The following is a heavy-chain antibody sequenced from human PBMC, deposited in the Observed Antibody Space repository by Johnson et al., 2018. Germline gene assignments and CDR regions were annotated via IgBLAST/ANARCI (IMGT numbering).Heavy chain of an antibody. Sequence: EVQLVESGGGLVQXGGSLRLSCAASGFTFSSYSMNWVRQAPGTGLEWVSYISSSSSTIYYADSVKGRFTISRDNAKNSLYLQMNSLRAEDTAVYYCARDEGVEVAYCGGDCYSYGMDVWGQGTTVTVS. V-gene: IGHV3-48*01. CDR3: ARDEGVEVAYCGGDCYSYGMDV. CDR1: GFTFSSYS. D-gene: IGHD2-21*01. J-gene: IGHJ6*02. CDR2: ISSSSSTI.